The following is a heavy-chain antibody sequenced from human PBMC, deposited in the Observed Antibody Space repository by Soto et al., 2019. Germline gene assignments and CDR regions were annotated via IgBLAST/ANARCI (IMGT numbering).Heavy chain of an antibody. CDR2: IIPIYGRA. Sequence: QVQLVQSGTVVKWPGSSVRVSCKVSGDNFRTNAINWVRQAPGQGLEWMGGIIPIYGRADAIERFQGRVTITADESKSTAYMELRGLRSDDTALYYCARGPYSGSYTHFENWSQGTLITVSS. CDR1: GDNFRTNA. V-gene: IGHV1-69*01. J-gene: IGHJ4*02. CDR3: ARGPYSGSYTHFEN. D-gene: IGHD1-26*01.